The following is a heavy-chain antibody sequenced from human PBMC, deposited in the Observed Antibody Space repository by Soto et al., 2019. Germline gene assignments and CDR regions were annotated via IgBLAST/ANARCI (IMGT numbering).Heavy chain of an antibody. CDR3: ARLTSSRWFDP. CDR1: GGSVNTGTSY. V-gene: IGHV4-61*01. D-gene: IGHD2-2*01. J-gene: IGHJ5*02. CDR2: IYFTGGT. Sequence: SETLSLTCTVSGGSVNTGTSYWTWIRQPPGRGMEWIGYIYFTGGTKYNPSLKSRVTMSLDTSSNQFSLRLSAVTTADTAVYFCARLTSSRWFDPWGQGTLVTVPS.